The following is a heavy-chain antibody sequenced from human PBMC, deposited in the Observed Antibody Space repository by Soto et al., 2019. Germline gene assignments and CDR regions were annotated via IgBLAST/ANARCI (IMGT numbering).Heavy chain of an antibody. CDR3: DSRAPGNSVDY. Sequence: KPSETLALTCAVSGGSFTSNNWWTWVRQPPGQGLERIGEIYRTGSTNYNPSLKSRVTISLDKSENQFSLKVTSLTAADTAVYYCDSRAPGNSVDYWGQGTLVTVSS. CDR1: GGSFTSNNW. V-gene: IGHV4-4*02. J-gene: IGHJ4*02. D-gene: IGHD5-12*01. CDR2: IYRTGST.